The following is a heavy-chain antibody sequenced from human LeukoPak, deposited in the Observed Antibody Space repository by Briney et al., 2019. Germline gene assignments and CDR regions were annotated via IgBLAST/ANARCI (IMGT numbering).Heavy chain of an antibody. Sequence: GGSLRLSCAASGFTFSSYGMHWVRQALGKGLEWVAFIRYDGSNKYYADSVKGRFTISRDNSKNTLYLQMNSLRAEDTAVYYCAKDFAPFLLWFGVGSDYWGQGTLVTVSS. J-gene: IGHJ4*02. CDR2: IRYDGSNK. V-gene: IGHV3-30*02. CDR3: AKDFAPFLLWFGVGSDY. D-gene: IGHD3-10*01. CDR1: GFTFSSYG.